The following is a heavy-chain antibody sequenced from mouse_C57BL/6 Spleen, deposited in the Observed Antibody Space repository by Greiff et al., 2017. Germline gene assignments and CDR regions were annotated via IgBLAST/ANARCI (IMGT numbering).Heavy chain of an antibody. CDR2: IYPGSGST. Sequence: QVQLQQPGAELVKPGASVQMSCKASGYTFTSYWLTWVKQRPGQGLEWIGDIYPGSGSTNYNEKFKSKATLPVDTYSSTAYMQLSSLTSEDSAVYYCAREGPWFAYWGQGTLVTVSA. V-gene: IGHV1-55*01. CDR1: GYTFTSYW. J-gene: IGHJ3*01. CDR3: AREGPWFAY.